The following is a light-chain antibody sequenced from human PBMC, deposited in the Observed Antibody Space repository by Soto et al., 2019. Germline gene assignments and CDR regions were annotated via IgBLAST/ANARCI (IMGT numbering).Light chain of an antibody. J-gene: IGKJ5*01. CDR3: QQRSNWPPIT. CDR1: QSVSSSS. V-gene: IGKV3D-20*02. CDR2: GAS. Sequence: EIVLTHSPGTLSLSPGEGATLSGSASQSVSSSSLARYQQKPGQAPRLLIYGASSRATGIPARFSGSGSGTDFTLTISSLEPEDFAVYYCQQRSNWPPITFGQGTRLETK.